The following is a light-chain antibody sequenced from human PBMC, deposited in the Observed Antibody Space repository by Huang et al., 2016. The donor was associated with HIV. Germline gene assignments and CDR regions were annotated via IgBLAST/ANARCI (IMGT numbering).Light chain of an antibody. J-gene: IGKJ5*01. V-gene: IGKV3-20*01. CDR2: GAS. CDR1: QSVSSSY. CDR3: QQYGGSPIT. Sequence: EIVLTQSPGPLSLFPGERATLSCRASQSVSSSYLAWYQQKPGQAPRLLIYGASNGATGIPARFSGSGSGTDFTLTISRVEPEDFAVYYCQQYGGSPITFGQGTRLEIK.